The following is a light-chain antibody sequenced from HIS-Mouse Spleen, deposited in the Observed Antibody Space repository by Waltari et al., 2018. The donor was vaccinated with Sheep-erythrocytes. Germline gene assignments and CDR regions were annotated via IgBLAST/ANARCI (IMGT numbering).Light chain of an antibody. J-gene: IGLJ1*01. CDR2: DVS. CDR1: TSDVGDYYS. V-gene: IGLV2-11*01. CDR3: CSYAGSYNHV. Sequence: QSALTQPRSVSASHGQSVTITCTGTTSDVGDYYSVSRDQQHPGKAPKLMIYDVSKRPPGVPDRFAGSKSGNTASLTISGLQAEDEADYYCCSYAGSYNHVFATGTKVTVL.